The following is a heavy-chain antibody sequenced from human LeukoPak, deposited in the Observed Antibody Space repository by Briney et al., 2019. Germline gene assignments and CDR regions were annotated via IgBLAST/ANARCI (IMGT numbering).Heavy chain of an antibody. J-gene: IGHJ6*02. Sequence: TLSLTCTVSGGSISSGGYYWSWIRQHPGKGLEWIGYIYYSGSTYYNPSLKSRVTISVDTSKNQFSLKLSSVTAADTAVYYRARESPRQLVPLDVWGQGTTVTVSS. V-gene: IGHV4-31*03. CDR2: IYYSGST. D-gene: IGHD6-6*01. CDR1: GGSISSGGYY. CDR3: ARESPRQLVPLDV.